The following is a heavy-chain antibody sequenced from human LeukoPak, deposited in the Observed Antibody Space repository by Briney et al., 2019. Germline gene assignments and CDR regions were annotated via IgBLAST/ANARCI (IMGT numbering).Heavy chain of an antibody. D-gene: IGHD3-22*01. V-gene: IGHV1-69*05. CDR1: GGTFSSYA. CDR2: IIPIFGTA. J-gene: IGHJ3*02. Sequence: GASVKVSCKASGGTFSSYAISWVRQAPGQGLEWMGGIIPIFGTANDAQKFQGRVTITTDESTSTAYMELSSLRSEDTAVYYCARRSDSSGYYLSDAFDIWGQGTMVTVSS. CDR3: ARRSDSSGYYLSDAFDI.